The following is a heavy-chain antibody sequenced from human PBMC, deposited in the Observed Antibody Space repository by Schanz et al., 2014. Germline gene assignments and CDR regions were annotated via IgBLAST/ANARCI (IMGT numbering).Heavy chain of an antibody. CDR3: ARAPPPYSSSPYYWYYGMDV. CDR2: IQNDGSNY. D-gene: IGHD6-6*01. CDR1: GFTFSSFG. V-gene: IGHV3-30*02. Sequence: QVQLVESGGGVVQPGGSLRLSCAASGFTFSSFGMHWVRQAPGKGLEWVAFIQNDGSNYYHADSVKGRFTISRDNAKTSFYLKMTSLRAEDTAVYSCARAPPPYSSSPYYWYYGMDVWGQGTTVTVSS. J-gene: IGHJ6*02.